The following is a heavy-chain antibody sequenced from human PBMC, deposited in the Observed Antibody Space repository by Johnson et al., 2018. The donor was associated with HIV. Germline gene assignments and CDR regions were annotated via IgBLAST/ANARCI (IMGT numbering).Heavy chain of an antibody. J-gene: IGHJ3*02. CDR1: GLTVSSNY. V-gene: IGHV3-66*02. CDR2: IYSGGRT. D-gene: IGHD1-26*01. CDR3: ARDDPWGDAFDI. Sequence: VQLGESGGGVVRPGGSLRLSCAASGLTVSSNYMHWVRQAPGKGLEGVSVIYSGGRTYYADSVKGRFTISRDNSKNTLYLQMNSLRAEDTAVYYCARDDPWGDAFDIWGQGTMVTVSS.